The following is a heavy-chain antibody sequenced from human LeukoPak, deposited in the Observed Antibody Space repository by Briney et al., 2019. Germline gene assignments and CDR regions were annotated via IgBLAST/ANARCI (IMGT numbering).Heavy chain of an antibody. J-gene: IGHJ3*02. CDR2: IYPDDSDT. V-gene: IGHV5-51*01. CDR1: GYSFTSYW. D-gene: IGHD3-22*01. Sequence: GESLKISCKASGYSFTSYWIGWVRQMPEKGLERMGIIYPDDSDTRYSPSFQGQVTISADKSISTAYLQWSSLKASDTAMYYCARERSSGYYTEDAFDIWGQGTMVTVSS. CDR3: ARERSSGYYTEDAFDI.